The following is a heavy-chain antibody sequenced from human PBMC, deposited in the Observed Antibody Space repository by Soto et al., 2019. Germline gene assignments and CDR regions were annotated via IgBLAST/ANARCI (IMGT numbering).Heavy chain of an antibody. CDR1: GYTFTSYA. V-gene: IGHV1-3*01. D-gene: IGHD1-26*01. CDR3: ARAGIVGATYYYYYYGMDV. CDR2: INAGNGNT. J-gene: IGHJ6*02. Sequence: ASVKVSCKASGYTFTSYAMHWVRQAPGQRLEWMGWINAGNGNTKYSQKFQGRVTITRDTSASTAYMELSSLRSEDTAVYYCARAGIVGATYYYYYYGMDVWGQGTTVTVSS.